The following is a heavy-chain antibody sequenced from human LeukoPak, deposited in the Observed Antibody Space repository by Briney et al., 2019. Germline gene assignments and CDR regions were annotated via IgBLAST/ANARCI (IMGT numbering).Heavy chain of an antibody. J-gene: IGHJ4*02. D-gene: IGHD1-26*01. V-gene: IGHV3-30*03. Sequence: GRSLRLSCAASGFTFSSYGMHWVRQAPGKGLEWVAVISYDGSNKYYADSVKGRFTISRDNSKNTLYLQMNSLRAEDTAVYYCARDTVRGIPATFDYWGQGTLVTVSS. CDR2: ISYDGSNK. CDR1: GFTFSSYG. CDR3: ARDTVRGIPATFDY.